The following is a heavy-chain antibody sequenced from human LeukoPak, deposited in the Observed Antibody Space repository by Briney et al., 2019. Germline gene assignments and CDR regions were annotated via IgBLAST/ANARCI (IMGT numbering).Heavy chain of an antibody. CDR2: INHSGST. J-gene: IGHJ5*02. V-gene: IGHV4-34*01. CDR1: GGSFSGYY. Sequence: SETLSLTCAVYGGSFSGYYWSWIRQPPGKGLEWIGEINHSGSTNYNPSLKSRVTILVDTSKNQFSLKLSSVTAADTAVYYCARGEPHYYSDSSGYYYPWGQGTLVTVSS. CDR3: ARGEPHYYSDSSGYYYP. D-gene: IGHD3-22*01.